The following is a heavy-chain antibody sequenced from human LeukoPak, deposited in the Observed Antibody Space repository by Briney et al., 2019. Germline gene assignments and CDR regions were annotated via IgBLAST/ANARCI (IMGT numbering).Heavy chain of an antibody. Sequence: GGSLRLSCAASGFTFSSYSMNWVRQAPGKGLEWVSSISSSSSYIYYADSVKGRFTISRDNAKNSLYLQMNSLRAEDTAVYYCARDLWVRGVIVDYYYYGMDVWGQGTTVTVSS. CDR2: ISSSSSYI. D-gene: IGHD3-10*01. J-gene: IGHJ6*02. V-gene: IGHV3-21*01. CDR3: ARDLWVRGVIVDYYYYGMDV. CDR1: GFTFSSYS.